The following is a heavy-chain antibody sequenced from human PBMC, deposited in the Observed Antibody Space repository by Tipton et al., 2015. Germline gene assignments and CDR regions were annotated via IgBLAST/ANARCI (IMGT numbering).Heavy chain of an antibody. CDR3: ARGHYVSRMDV. CDR1: GGSFSDYY. D-gene: IGHD3-10*01. J-gene: IGHJ4*02. V-gene: IGHV4-34*01. CDR2: INYSATT. Sequence: TLSLTCAVYGGSFSDYYWTWVRQSPGKGLEWIGEINYSATTHYNPSLGSRVTISVDTSKNQFSLKLSSVTAADTAVYYCARGHYVSRMDVWGQGTLVTVSS.